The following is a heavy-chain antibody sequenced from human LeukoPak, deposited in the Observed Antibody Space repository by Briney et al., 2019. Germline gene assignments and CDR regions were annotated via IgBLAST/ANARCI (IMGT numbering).Heavy chain of an antibody. CDR2: IHHSGSSY. Sequence: SQTLSLTCTVSGGSISSGDYYWSWLRQPPGKGLEWIGYIHHSGSSYYYNPSLKSRVTMSVDTSKNQFSLKLSSVGAADTAVYYCVRDRSRPNPFFDSWGQGTLVTVSS. CDR1: GGSISSGDYY. J-gene: IGHJ4*02. CDR3: VRDRSRPNPFFDS. D-gene: IGHD6-13*01. V-gene: IGHV4-30-4*01.